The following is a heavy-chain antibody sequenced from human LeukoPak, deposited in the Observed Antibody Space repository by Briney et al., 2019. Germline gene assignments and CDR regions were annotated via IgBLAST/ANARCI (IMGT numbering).Heavy chain of an antibody. Sequence: SETLSLTCTVSGGSISSSSYYWGWIRQPPGKGLEWIGSISYSGSTDYNPSLKSRVTISVDTSKNQFSLRLSSVTAADTAVYYCARHSGSYLYYFDFWGQGALVTVSS. CDR3: ARHSGSYLYYFDF. CDR1: GGSISSSSYY. D-gene: IGHD1-26*01. J-gene: IGHJ4*02. V-gene: IGHV4-39*01. CDR2: ISYSGST.